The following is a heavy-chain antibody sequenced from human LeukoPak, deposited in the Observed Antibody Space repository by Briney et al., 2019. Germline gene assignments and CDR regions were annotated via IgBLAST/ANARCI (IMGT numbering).Heavy chain of an antibody. CDR2: IKQDGSEK. CDR1: GFNFSNYW. CDR3: ARDLHRFDP. J-gene: IGHJ5*02. V-gene: IGHV3-7*01. Sequence: PGGSLRLSCAGSGFNFSNYWMTWVRLPPGKGLEWVANIKQDGSEKYYVDSVKGRFTISRDNAKNSLYLQMNSLRAEDTAVYYCARDLHRFDPWGQGTLVTVSS.